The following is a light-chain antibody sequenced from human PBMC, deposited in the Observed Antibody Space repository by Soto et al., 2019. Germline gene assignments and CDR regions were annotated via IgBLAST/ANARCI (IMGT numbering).Light chain of an antibody. V-gene: IGLV2-14*03. Sequence: QSVLTQPASVSGSLGQSITISCTGTSNDVGAYNYVSWYLHHPGKAPQLMIYDVSNRPSGVSNRFSGSSSGYTASLTISGLQAEDEADYYCSSYTSSSTLVFGTRTKVTVL. CDR3: SSYTSSSTLV. CDR1: SNDVGAYNY. J-gene: IGLJ1*01. CDR2: DVS.